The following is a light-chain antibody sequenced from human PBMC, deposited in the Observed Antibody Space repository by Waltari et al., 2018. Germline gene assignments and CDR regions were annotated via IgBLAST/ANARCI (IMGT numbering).Light chain of an antibody. Sequence: DIVMTQSPLSLPVTPGEPASISCRSSQSLLHSTGYTYLDWYLQKPGQSPQLLIYLGSNRASGVPDRFSGSGSGTDFTLKISRVEAEDVGVYYCMQALQTRTFGQGTKVEIK. J-gene: IGKJ1*01. V-gene: IGKV2-28*01. CDR2: LGS. CDR1: QSLLHSTGYTY. CDR3: MQALQTRT.